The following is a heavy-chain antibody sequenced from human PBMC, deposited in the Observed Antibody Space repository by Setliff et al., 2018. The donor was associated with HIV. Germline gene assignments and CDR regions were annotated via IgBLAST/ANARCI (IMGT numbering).Heavy chain of an antibody. CDR3: ARGVEGSGNYGFYYYYYYMDV. J-gene: IGHJ6*03. Sequence: ASVKVSCKASGGTFNSYAIKWVRQAPGQGLECMGEIIPILGIASYAQKFQGRVTFSADTSTSTAYMELRSLRSDDTAVYYCARGVEGSGNYGFYYYYYYMDVWGKGTTVTVSS. CDR2: IIPILGIA. CDR1: GGTFNSYA. D-gene: IGHD3-10*01. V-gene: IGHV1-69*10.